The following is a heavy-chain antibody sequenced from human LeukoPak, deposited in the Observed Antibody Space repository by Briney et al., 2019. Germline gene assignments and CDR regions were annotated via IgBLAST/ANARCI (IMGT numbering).Heavy chain of an antibody. Sequence: GSLRLSCAASGFTFSDHAMHWVRPAPGKGLEWVSAIGTAGDTYYPGSVKGRFTISRENAKNSLYLQMNSLRAEDTAVYYCARVADFASFDYWGQGTLVTVSS. CDR3: ARVADFASFDY. CDR1: GFTFSDHA. CDR2: IGTAGDT. D-gene: IGHD3-3*01. V-gene: IGHV3-13*01. J-gene: IGHJ4*02.